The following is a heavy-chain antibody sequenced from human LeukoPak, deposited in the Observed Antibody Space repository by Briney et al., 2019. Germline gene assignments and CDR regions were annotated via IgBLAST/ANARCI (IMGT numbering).Heavy chain of an antibody. V-gene: IGHV3-23*01. CDR1: GFTFSSYA. D-gene: IGHD1-1*01. Sequence: GGSLRLSCAASGFTFSSYAMSWVRQAPGKGLEWVSAISGSGGSTYYADSVKGRFTPSRDNSKNTLYLQMNSLRAEDTAVYYCANLAAGEGYVGYYYYGMDVWGQGTTVTVSS. J-gene: IGHJ6*02. CDR2: ISGSGGST. CDR3: ANLAAGEGYVGYYYYGMDV.